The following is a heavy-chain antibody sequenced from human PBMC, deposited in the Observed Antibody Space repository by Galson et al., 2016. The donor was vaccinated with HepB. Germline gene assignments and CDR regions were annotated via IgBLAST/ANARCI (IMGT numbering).Heavy chain of an antibody. CDR3: ARQSSQYLESIDY. Sequence: QSGAEVKKPGESLKISCKAFGYGFTTYWIGWVRQMPGKGLDWMGIIYPNDSDTKVSPSFQGQVTISAVKSIGTVYLQWSSLEASDTAIYYCARQSSQYLESIDYWGQGTRVTVSP. CDR2: IYPNDSDT. CDR1: GYGFTTYW. J-gene: IGHJ4*02. D-gene: IGHD2-2*01. V-gene: IGHV5-51*01.